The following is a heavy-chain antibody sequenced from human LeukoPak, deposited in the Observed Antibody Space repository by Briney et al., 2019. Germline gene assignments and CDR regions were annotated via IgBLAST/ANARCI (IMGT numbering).Heavy chain of an antibody. Sequence: GGSLRLSCAASGFSFSIYAMSWVRQAPGKGLEWVSAISGSGENTYYADSVKGRFTISRDDSKNTLFLQMNSLRAEDTAVYYCAAPLYDSSGYYSDAFDIWGQGTMVTVSS. CDR3: AAPLYDSSGYYSDAFDI. CDR1: GFSFSIYA. J-gene: IGHJ3*02. CDR2: ISGSGENT. V-gene: IGHV3-23*01. D-gene: IGHD3-22*01.